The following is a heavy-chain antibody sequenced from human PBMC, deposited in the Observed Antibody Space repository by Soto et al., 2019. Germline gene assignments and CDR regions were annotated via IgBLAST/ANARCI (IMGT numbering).Heavy chain of an antibody. CDR2: INSDGSYT. CDR3: ARIETYYDILTGYYFDY. V-gene: IGHV3-74*01. J-gene: IGHJ4*02. Sequence: GGSLRLSCAASGFTSTKYWMHWVRQAPGKGLVWVSRINSDGSYTSYADSVKGRFTISRDNAKNSLYLQMNSLRAEDTAVYYCARIETYYDILTGYYFDYWGQGTLVTVSS. D-gene: IGHD3-9*01. CDR1: GFTSTKYW.